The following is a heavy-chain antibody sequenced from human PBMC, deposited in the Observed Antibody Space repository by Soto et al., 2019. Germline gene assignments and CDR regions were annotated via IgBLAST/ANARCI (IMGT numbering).Heavy chain of an antibody. CDR2: IWYDGSNK. Sequence: PGGSLRLSCAASGFTFSSYGMHWVRQAPGKGLEWVAVIWYDGSNKYYADSVKGRFTISRDNSKNTLYLQMNSLRAEDTAVYYCARDPPTKGSSWYIPTNYFDYWRQRTLVTVSS. D-gene: IGHD6-13*01. CDR3: ARDPPTKGSSWYIPTNYFDY. CDR1: GFTFSSYG. V-gene: IGHV3-33*01. J-gene: IGHJ4*02.